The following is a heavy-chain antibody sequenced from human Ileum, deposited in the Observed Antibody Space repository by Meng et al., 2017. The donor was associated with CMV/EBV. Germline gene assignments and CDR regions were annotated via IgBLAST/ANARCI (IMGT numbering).Heavy chain of an antibody. V-gene: IGHV3-7*01. CDR2: IKQDGSEK. J-gene: IGHJ4*01. CDR3: ARLRSPGYFDY. Sequence: GGSRRPSCAASGFTFSSYWMSWVRQAPGKGREWVANIKQDGSEKYYVDSVKGQFTISRDNAKNSLYLQMNSLRAEDTAVYYCARLRSPGYFDYWGQGTRVTVSS. CDR1: GFTFSSYW.